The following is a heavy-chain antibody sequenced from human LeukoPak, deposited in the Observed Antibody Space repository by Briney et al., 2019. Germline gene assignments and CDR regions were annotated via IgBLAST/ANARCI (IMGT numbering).Heavy chain of an antibody. D-gene: IGHD3-10*01. V-gene: IGHV3-74*01. CDR3: AKGPRYYGSGSYYLDY. Sequence: GGSLRLSCAVSGFTFRTYWMHWVRQVPGEGLVWVSRINEDGSITNYADSVKGRFTISRDNSKNTLYLQMNSLRAEDTAVYYCAKGPRYYGSGSYYLDYWGQGTLVTVSS. CDR2: INEDGSIT. CDR1: GFTFRTYW. J-gene: IGHJ4*02.